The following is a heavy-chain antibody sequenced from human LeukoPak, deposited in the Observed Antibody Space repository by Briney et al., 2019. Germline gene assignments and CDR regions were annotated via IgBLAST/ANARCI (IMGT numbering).Heavy chain of an antibody. CDR2: ISGSSHFI. CDR3: ARFLATWDYYYMDV. V-gene: IGHV3-21*06. CDR1: GFTFRTYT. D-gene: IGHD2/OR15-2a*01. Sequence: PGGSLRLSCAASGFTFRTYTINWVRQAPGKGLGWVSSISGSSHFIYYADSVKGRFTISRDNAKNSVYLQLSSLRVEDTAVYYCARFLATWDYYYMDVWGAGTTVTVSS. J-gene: IGHJ6*03.